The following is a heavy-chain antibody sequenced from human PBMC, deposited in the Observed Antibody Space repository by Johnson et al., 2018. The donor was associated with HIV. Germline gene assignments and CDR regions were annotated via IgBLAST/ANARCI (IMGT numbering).Heavy chain of an antibody. V-gene: IGHV3-69-1*01. Sequence: VQLVESGGGLVKPGGSLRLSCAASGFTFSDYYMTWIRQAPGKGLEWVSAIGTAGATYYPGSVKGRLTISSDNAKNSLYLQMNSLRAEDTAVYYCATGSPTVTTNAFDIWGQGTMVTVSS. CDR3: ATGSPTVTTNAFDI. J-gene: IGHJ3*02. CDR1: GFTFSDYY. CDR2: IGTAGAT. D-gene: IGHD4-17*01.